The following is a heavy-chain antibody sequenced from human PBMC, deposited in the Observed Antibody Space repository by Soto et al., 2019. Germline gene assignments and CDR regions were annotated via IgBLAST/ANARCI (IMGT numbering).Heavy chain of an antibody. CDR2: ISAYNGNT. Sequence: QVQLVQSGAEVKKPGASVKVSCKASGYTFTSYGVTWVRQAPGQGLEWMGWISAYNGNTNYPQKFQGRVTMTTDTSTSTAYMELRSLRSDDTAVYYCARGRRVMTFGGDTIGWFDPWGQGTQVTVSS. J-gene: IGHJ5*02. D-gene: IGHD3-16*01. CDR3: ARGRRVMTFGGDTIGWFDP. V-gene: IGHV1-18*01. CDR1: GYTFTSYG.